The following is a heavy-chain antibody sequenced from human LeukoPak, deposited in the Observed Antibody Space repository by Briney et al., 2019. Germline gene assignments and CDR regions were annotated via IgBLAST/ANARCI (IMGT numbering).Heavy chain of an antibody. D-gene: IGHD3-22*01. CDR1: GFTFSSYG. V-gene: IGHV3-23*01. CDR3: TRNTHYYDSSGYAFDI. J-gene: IGHJ3*02. CDR2: ISGSGGST. Sequence: PGGSLRLSCAASGFTFSSYGMSWVRQAPGKGLEWVSAISGSGGSTYYADSVKGRFTISRDNSKNTLYLQMNSLKTEDTAVYYCTRNTHYYDSSGYAFDIWGQGTMVTVSS.